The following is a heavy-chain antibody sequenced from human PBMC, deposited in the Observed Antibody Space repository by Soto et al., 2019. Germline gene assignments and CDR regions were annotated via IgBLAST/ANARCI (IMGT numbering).Heavy chain of an antibody. CDR1: GLTISGKKY. V-gene: IGHV3-53*01. D-gene: IGHD1-1*01. CDR3: ATWHEREHAYDV. Sequence: DVQLVESGGGLIQPGESLRLSCAAFGLTISGKKYVAWVRQAPGKGLGWVSGLYDVDGSFYADSVRGRFTTSSDSSKTTVYLQMNDLRPDDTAVYYCATWHEREHAYDVWGQWTTVTVSS. CDR2: LYDVDGS. J-gene: IGHJ3*01.